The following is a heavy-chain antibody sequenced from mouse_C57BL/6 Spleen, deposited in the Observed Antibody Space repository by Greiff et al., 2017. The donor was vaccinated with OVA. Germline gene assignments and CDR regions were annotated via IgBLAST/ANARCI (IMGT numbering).Heavy chain of an antibody. Sequence: QVQLKESGAELVRPGASVTLSCKASGYTFTDYEMHWVKQTPVHGLEWIGAIDPETGGTAYNQKFKGKAILTADTSSSTAYMELRSLTSEDSAVYYCTRSYDYPFAYWGQGTLVTVSA. J-gene: IGHJ3*01. CDR1: GYTFTDYE. D-gene: IGHD2-4*01. CDR2: IDPETGGT. CDR3: TRSYDYPFAY. V-gene: IGHV1-15*01.